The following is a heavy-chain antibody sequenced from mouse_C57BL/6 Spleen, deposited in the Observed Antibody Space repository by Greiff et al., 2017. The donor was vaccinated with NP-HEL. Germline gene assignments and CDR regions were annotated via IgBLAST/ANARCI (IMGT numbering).Heavy chain of an antibody. CDR2: ISSGGSYT. CDR1: GFTFSSYG. Sequence: EVKLVESGGDLVKPGGSLKLSCAASGFTFSSYGMSWVRQTPDKRLEWVATISSGGSYTYYPDSVKGRVTISRDNAKNTLYRQMSSLKSEDTAMYYCARHPSKGYFDVWGTGTTVTVSS. D-gene: IGHD2-5*01. V-gene: IGHV5-6*01. CDR3: ARHPSKGYFDV. J-gene: IGHJ1*03.